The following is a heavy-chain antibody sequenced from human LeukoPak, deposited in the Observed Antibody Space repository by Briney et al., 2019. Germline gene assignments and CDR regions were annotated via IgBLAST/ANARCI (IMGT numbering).Heavy chain of an antibody. CDR1: GFPFSSYG. CDR2: LVYDARSD. D-gene: IGHD3-22*01. Sequence: GGSLRLSCAASGFPFSSYGMHWVRQAPGKGLEWVARLVYDARSDYANSVKGRFSISRDNSKNTLYLQMNSLRAEDTAVYYCAKGYYDSGYYYYGMDVWGQGTTVTVSS. CDR3: AKGYYDSGYYYYGMDV. J-gene: IGHJ6*02. V-gene: IGHV3-30*02.